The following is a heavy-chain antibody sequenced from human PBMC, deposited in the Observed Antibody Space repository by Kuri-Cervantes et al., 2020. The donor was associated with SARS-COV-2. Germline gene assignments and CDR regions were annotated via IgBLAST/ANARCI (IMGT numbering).Heavy chain of an antibody. D-gene: IGHD1-14*01. J-gene: IGHJ6*03. CDR1: GYSISSGYY. V-gene: IGHV4-38-2*02. CDR3: ARGTGDDYYYYYYMDV. Sequence: SETLSLTCTVSGYSISSGYYWGWIRQPPGKGLEWIGSIYHSGSTYYNPSLKSRVTISVDTSKNQFSLKLSSVTAADTAVYCCARGTGDDYYYYYYMDVWGKGTTVTVSS. CDR2: IYHSGST.